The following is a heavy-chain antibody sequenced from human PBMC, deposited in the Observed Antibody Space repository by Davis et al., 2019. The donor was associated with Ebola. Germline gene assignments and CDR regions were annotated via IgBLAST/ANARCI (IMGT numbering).Heavy chain of an antibody. CDR3: ARQGRLYYYYGMDV. V-gene: IGHV4-39*01. J-gene: IGHJ6*02. Sequence: SETLSPTCTVSGGSIRSSSYYWGWIRQPPGKGLEWIGSIYYSGSTYYNPSLKSRVTISVDTSKNQFSLKLSSVTAADTAVYYCARQGRLYYYYGMDVWGQGTTVTVSS. CDR2: IYYSGST. CDR1: GGSIRSSSYY.